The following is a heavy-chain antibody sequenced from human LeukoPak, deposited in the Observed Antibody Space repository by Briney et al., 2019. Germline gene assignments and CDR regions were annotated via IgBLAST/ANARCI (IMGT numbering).Heavy chain of an antibody. V-gene: IGHV4-61*02. CDR1: GGSISSGSYY. CDR2: IYTSGST. CDR3: ARVSWFPGTSYYYMDV. D-gene: IGHD1-1*01. J-gene: IGHJ6*03. Sequence: PSETLSPTCTVSGGSISSGSYYWTWIRQPAGKGLEYIGRIYTSGSTSYNPSLKSRVTISVDTSKNQFSLKLSSVTAADTAVYYCARVSWFPGTSYYYMDVWGKGTTVTVSS.